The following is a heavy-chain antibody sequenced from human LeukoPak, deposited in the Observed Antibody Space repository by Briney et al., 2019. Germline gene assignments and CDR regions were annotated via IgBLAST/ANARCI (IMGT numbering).Heavy chain of an antibody. J-gene: IGHJ4*02. Sequence: ASVKVSCKASGYTFTSYDINWVRQATGQGLEWMGWMNPNSGNTGYAQKFQGRVTMTRNTSISTAYMELSSLRSEDTAVYYCARGSPLYYDSTGRRLDYWGQGTLVTVSS. CDR3: ARGSPLYYDSTGRRLDY. CDR1: GYTFTSYD. CDR2: MNPNSGNT. V-gene: IGHV1-8*01. D-gene: IGHD3-22*01.